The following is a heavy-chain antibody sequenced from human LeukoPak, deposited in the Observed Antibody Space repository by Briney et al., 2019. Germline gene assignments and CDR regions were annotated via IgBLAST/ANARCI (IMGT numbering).Heavy chain of an antibody. J-gene: IGHJ4*02. Sequence: SETLSLTCTVSSDSISSYYWSWIRQPPGKGLEWIGYIYYSGSTYYNPSLKSRVTISVDTSKNQFSLKLSSVTAADTAVYYCAGSYDSSGYSYWGQGTLVTVSS. CDR3: AGSYDSSGYSY. CDR2: IYYSGST. V-gene: IGHV4-30-4*01. CDR1: SDSISSYY. D-gene: IGHD3-22*01.